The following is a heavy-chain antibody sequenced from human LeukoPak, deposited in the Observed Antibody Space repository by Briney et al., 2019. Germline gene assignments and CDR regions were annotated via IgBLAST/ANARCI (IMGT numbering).Heavy chain of an antibody. CDR2: IYYSGSS. V-gene: IGHV4-30-4*01. D-gene: IGHD3-10*01. CDR3: ARSHLSMVRGVIIMSSAFDI. Sequence: PSQTLSLTCTVSGGSISSGDYYWSWIRQPPGKGLEWIGYIYYSGSSYYNPSLKSRVTISVDTSKNKFSLKLSSVTAADTALYYCARSHLSMVRGVIIMSSAFDIWGQGTMVTVSS. J-gene: IGHJ3*02. CDR1: GGSISSGDYY.